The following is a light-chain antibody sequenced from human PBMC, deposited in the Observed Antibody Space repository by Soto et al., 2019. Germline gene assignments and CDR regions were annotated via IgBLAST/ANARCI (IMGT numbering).Light chain of an antibody. CDR3: QQYSNWPQT. CDR1: QSVSSN. V-gene: IGKV3-15*01. Sequence: EIVMTQSPATLSVSPGERATLSCRASQSVSSNLAWYQQKPGQAPRLLIYGASTRATGIPARFSGSGSGTEFTLTISSPQSEDFAVYYCQQYSNWPQTFGQGTKLEIK. J-gene: IGKJ2*01. CDR2: GAS.